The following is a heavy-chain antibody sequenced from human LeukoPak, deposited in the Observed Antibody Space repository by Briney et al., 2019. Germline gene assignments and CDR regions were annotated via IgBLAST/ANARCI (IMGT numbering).Heavy chain of an antibody. D-gene: IGHD2-15*01. V-gene: IGHV3-48*01. Sequence: GGSLRLSCAPSGFIFSTYNMNWVRQAPGKGLEWVSYISLSSTAIYYADSVKGRFTISRDNSKNTLYLQMNSLRAEDTAVYYCARPSGGSGFDPWGQGTLVTVSS. CDR2: ISLSSTAI. CDR1: GFIFSTYN. J-gene: IGHJ5*02. CDR3: ARPSGGSGFDP.